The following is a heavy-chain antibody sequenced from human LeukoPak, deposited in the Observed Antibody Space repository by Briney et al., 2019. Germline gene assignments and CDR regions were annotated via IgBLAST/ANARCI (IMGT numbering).Heavy chain of an antibody. CDR3: ARFVGAFDI. CDR1: GGSFSGYY. D-gene: IGHD2-21*01. CDR2: INHSGST. J-gene: IGHJ3*02. Sequence: SETLSLTCAVYGGSFSGYYWSWIRQPPGKGLEWIGEINHSGSTNYNPSLKSRVTISVDTSKNQFSLRLSSVTAADTAVYYCARFVGAFDIWGQGTMVTVSS. V-gene: IGHV4-34*01.